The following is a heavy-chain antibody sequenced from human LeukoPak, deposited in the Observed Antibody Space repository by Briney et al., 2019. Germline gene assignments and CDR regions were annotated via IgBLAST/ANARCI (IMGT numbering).Heavy chain of an antibody. D-gene: IGHD3-9*01. CDR2: INSDGSNT. CDR1: GFTFSSYW. Sequence: GGSLRLSCAASGFTFSSYWMHWVRHAPGKGLVWVSRINSDGSNTSYADSVKGRFTISRDNAKNTLYLQMNSRRAEDTAVYYCARADYYDILTGYYPPFDYWGQGTLVTVSS. J-gene: IGHJ4*02. V-gene: IGHV3-74*01. CDR3: ARADYYDILTGYYPPFDY.